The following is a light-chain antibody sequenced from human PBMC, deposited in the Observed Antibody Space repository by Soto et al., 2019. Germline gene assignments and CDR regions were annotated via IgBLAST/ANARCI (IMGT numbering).Light chain of an antibody. Sequence: EIVLTQSPGTLSLSPGERATLSCRASQSINNRYLAWYQQKPGQAPRLLIYGASSRATGIPDRFIGSGSRTDFHLTISRLEPEDFAVYYCKQYGSSPGFTFGPGTKVDIK. V-gene: IGKV3-20*01. CDR3: KQYGSSPGFT. J-gene: IGKJ3*01. CDR2: GAS. CDR1: QSINNRY.